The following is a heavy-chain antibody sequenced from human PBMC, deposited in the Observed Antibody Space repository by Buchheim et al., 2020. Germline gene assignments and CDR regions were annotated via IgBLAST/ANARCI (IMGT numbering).Heavy chain of an antibody. D-gene: IGHD3-3*01. V-gene: IGHV2-70*15. Sequence: QVTLRESGPAVVKPTQTLTLTCTFSGFSLSTSGMCLSWVRQPPGKALEWLARIDWDNDKYYNPSLKTRLSVSKDTSYNQVVLTLTDVDPADTATYYCGRTYFDSIDFWGQGAL. CDR3: GRTYFDSIDF. CDR2: IDWDNDK. J-gene: IGHJ4*02. CDR1: GFSLSTSGMC.